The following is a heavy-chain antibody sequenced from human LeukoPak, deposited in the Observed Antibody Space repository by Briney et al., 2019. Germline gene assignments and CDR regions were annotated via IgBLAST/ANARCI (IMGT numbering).Heavy chain of an antibody. CDR2: IIPILGIA. CDR3: ARRIIAVAGSFAY. CDR1: GGTFSSYA. D-gene: IGHD6-19*01. J-gene: IGHJ4*02. Sequence: GASVKVSCKASGGTFSSYAISWVRQAPGQGLEWMGRIIPILGIANYAQNFQGRVTITADESTNTAYMELSSLRSEDTAVYYCARRIIAVAGSFAYWGQGTLVTVSS. V-gene: IGHV1-69*04.